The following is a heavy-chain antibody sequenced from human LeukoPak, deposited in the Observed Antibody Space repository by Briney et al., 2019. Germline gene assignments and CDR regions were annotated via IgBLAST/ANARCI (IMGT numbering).Heavy chain of an antibody. CDR1: GFTFSSYA. CDR3: ARVMVAATSYYYYGMDV. J-gene: IGHJ6*02. Sequence: GGSLRLSCAASGFTFSSYAMSWVRQAPGKGLEWVSAISGSGGSTYYADSVKGRFTISRDNSKNTLYLQMNSLRAEDTAVYYCARVMVAATSYYYYGMDVWGQGPTVTVSS. D-gene: IGHD2-15*01. CDR2: ISGSGGST. V-gene: IGHV3-23*01.